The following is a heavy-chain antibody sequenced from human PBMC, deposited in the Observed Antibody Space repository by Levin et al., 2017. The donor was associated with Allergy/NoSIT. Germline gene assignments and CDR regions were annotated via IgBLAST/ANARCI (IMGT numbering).Heavy chain of an antibody. Sequence: GGSLRLSCQGSGYSFTSYWIGWVRQMPGKGLEWMGIIYPGDSDTRYSPSFQGQVTISADKSISTAYLQWSSLQASDTAIYYCARRGTRDYYYYMDVRGKGTTVTVSS. CDR1: GYSFTSYW. CDR3: ARRGTRDYYYYMDV. D-gene: IGHD1-1*01. V-gene: IGHV5-51*01. J-gene: IGHJ6*03. CDR2: IYPGDSDT.